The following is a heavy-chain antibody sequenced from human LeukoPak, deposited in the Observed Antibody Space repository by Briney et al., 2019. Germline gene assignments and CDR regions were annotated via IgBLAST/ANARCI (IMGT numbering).Heavy chain of an antibody. D-gene: IGHD1-14*01. V-gene: IGHV4-34*01. Sequence: SETLSLTCAVYGGSFSGYYWSWIRQPPGKGLEWIGGINHSGSTNYNPSLKSRVTISVDTSKNQFSLKLSSVTAADTAVYYCARGSIGFGRYYGMDVWGKGTTVTVSS. CDR3: ARGSIGFGRYYGMDV. CDR1: GGSFSGYY. J-gene: IGHJ6*04. CDR2: INHSGST.